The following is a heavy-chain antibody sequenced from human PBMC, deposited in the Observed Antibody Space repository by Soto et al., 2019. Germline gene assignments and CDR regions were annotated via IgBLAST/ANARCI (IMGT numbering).Heavy chain of an antibody. D-gene: IGHD6-6*01. Sequence: SETLSLTCAVSGGSISSGGYSWSWIRQPPGKGLEWTGYIYHSGSTYYNPSLKSRVTISVDRSKNQFSLKLSSVTAADTAVYYCARIIAAQEFFDYWGQGTLVTVSS. CDR2: IYHSGST. J-gene: IGHJ4*02. V-gene: IGHV4-30-2*01. CDR3: ARIIAAQEFFDY. CDR1: GGSISSGGYS.